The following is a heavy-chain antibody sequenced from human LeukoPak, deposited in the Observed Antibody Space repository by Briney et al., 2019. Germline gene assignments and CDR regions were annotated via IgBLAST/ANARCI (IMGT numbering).Heavy chain of an antibody. V-gene: IGHV4-34*01. CDR2: INHSGST. CDR1: GGSFSGYY. CDR3: ARGRLQFGY. J-gene: IGHJ4*02. D-gene: IGHD5-24*01. Sequence: SETLSLTCAVYGGSFSGYYWSWIRQPPGKGLEWIGEINHSGSTNYNPSLKSRVTISVDTSKNQFSLKLSSVTAADRAVYYCARGRLQFGYWGQGTLVTVSS.